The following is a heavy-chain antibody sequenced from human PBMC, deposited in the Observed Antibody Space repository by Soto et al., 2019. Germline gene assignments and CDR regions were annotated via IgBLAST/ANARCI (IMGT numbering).Heavy chain of an antibody. D-gene: IGHD3-9*01. CDR3: ARDHPPYDILTGYQDYYYYYGMDV. V-gene: IGHV1-69*04. Sequence: SVKVSCKASGGTFSSYTISWVRQAPGQGLEWMGRIIPILGIANYAQKFQGRVTITADKSTSTAYMELSSLRSEDTAVYYCARDHPPYDILTGYQDYYYYYGMDVWGQGTTVTVSS. J-gene: IGHJ6*02. CDR1: GGTFSSYT. CDR2: IIPILGIA.